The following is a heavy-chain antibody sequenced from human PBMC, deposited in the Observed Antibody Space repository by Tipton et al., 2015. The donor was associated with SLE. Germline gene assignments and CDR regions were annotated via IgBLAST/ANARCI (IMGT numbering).Heavy chain of an antibody. CDR1: GGSFSDYS. J-gene: IGHJ4*02. CDR3: ARIREEGYDASGFYQEMYSFDF. CDR2: INHSGST. D-gene: IGHD3-22*01. V-gene: IGHV4-34*01. Sequence: TLSLTCAVYGGSFSDYSWSWIRQPPGKGLEWIGEINHSGSTNYNPSLKSRVSISEDPSKNQFSLQLTSLTAADTAVYLCARIREEGYDASGFYQEMYSFDFWGQGIPVTVSS.